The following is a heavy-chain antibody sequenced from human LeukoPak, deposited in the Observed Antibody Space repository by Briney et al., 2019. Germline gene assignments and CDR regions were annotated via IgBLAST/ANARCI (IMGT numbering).Heavy chain of an antibody. D-gene: IGHD3-3*01. CDR2: ISAYNGNT. CDR1: GYTFTSYG. V-gene: IGHV1-18*01. Sequence: VASVTVSFKASGYTFTSYGISWVRQAPGKGLEWMRWISAYNGNTNYAQKLQGRVTMTTDTSTSTAYMELRSLRSDDTAVYYCARAALESITIFGVVKGPVMDVWGQGTTVTVSS. CDR3: ARAALESITIFGVVKGPVMDV. J-gene: IGHJ6*02.